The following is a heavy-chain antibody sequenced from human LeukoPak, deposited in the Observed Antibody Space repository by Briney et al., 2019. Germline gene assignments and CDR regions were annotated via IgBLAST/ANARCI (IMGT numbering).Heavy chain of an antibody. J-gene: IGHJ3*02. Sequence: SVKVSCKASGGTYSSYAISWVRQAPGQGLEWMGRIIPIFGTANYAQKFQGRVTITTDESTSTAYMELSSLRSEDTAVYYCARRGGGGYSYGYDAFDIWGQGTMVTVSS. CDR2: IIPIFGTA. V-gene: IGHV1-69*05. CDR3: ARRGGGGYSYGYDAFDI. D-gene: IGHD5-18*01. CDR1: GGTYSSYA.